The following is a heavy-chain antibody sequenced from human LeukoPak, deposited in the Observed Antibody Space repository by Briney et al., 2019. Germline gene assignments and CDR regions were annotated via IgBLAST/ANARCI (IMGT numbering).Heavy chain of an antibody. CDR1: GYTFTGYY. J-gene: IGHJ4*02. CDR3: ARDTTVVLYYFDY. D-gene: IGHD4-23*01. Sequence: ASVKVSCKASGYTFTGYYMHGVRQAPGQGLEWMGWINPNSGGTNYAQKFQGRVTMTRDTSISTAYMELSRLRSDDTAVYYCARDTTVVLYYFDYWGQGTLVTVSS. CDR2: INPNSGGT. V-gene: IGHV1-2*02.